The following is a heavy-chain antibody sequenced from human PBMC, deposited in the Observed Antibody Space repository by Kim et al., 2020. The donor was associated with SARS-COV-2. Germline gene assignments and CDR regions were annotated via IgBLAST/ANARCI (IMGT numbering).Heavy chain of an antibody. CDR1: GFTFSSYG. J-gene: IGHJ4*02. V-gene: IGHV3-30*18. CDR3: AKDLKLGWLQLGDFDY. CDR2: ISYDGSNK. Sequence: GGSLRLSCAASGFTFSSYGMHWVRQAPGKGLEWVAVISYDGSNKYYADSVKGRFTISRDNSKNTLYLQMNSLRAEDTAVYYCAKDLKLGWLQLGDFDYWGQGTLVTVSS. D-gene: IGHD5-12*01.